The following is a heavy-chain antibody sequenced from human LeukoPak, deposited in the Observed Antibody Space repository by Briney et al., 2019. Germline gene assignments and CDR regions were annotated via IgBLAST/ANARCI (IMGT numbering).Heavy chain of an antibody. CDR1: GFTFSRYS. J-gene: IGHJ5*02. V-gene: IGHV3-48*04. Sequence: GGSLRLSCAASGFTFSRYSINWVRQAPGKGLEWVSSISRSGSTKYYADSVKGRFTISGDNAKNSLFLQMNSLRAEDTAVYYCAKDTNWNYDWFDPWGQGTLVTVSS. CDR3: AKDTNWNYDWFDP. D-gene: IGHD1-7*01. CDR2: ISRSGSTK.